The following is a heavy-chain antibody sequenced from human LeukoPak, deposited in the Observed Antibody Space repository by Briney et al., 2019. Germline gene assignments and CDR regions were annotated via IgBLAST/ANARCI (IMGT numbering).Heavy chain of an antibody. CDR2: ISSNGSTI. Sequence: GGSLRLSCAASGFTFSDYDMSWVRQAPGKGLEWVSYISSNGSTIYYADSVKGRFTISRDNAKKSLYLQMNSLRAEDTAVYYCARQPTAVTTDYYYFGMDVWGQGTTVTVSS. CDR1: GFTFSDYD. J-gene: IGHJ6*02. D-gene: IGHD4-17*01. V-gene: IGHV3-11*01. CDR3: ARQPTAVTTDYYYFGMDV.